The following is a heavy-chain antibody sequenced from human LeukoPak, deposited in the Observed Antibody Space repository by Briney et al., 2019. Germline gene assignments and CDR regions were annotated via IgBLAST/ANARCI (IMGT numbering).Heavy chain of an antibody. CDR1: GFTFSTYW. J-gene: IGHJ4*02. V-gene: IGHV3-7*03. CDR2: IKQDGSEK. D-gene: IGHD3-10*01. CDR3: AKDQNGALGY. Sequence: GGSLRLSCAASGFTFSTYWMTWVRQAPGKGLEWVANIKQDGSEKYYVDSVKGRFTISRDNAKNSLYLQMNSLRAEDTALYYCAKDQNGALGYWGQGTLVTVSS.